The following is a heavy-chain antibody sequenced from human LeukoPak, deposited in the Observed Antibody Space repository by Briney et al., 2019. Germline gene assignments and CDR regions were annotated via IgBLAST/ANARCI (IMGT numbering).Heavy chain of an antibody. J-gene: IGHJ4*02. CDR3: AITRRDTIFDH. D-gene: IGHD5-18*01. V-gene: IGHV4-59*11. CDR2: VYHSGTT. CDR1: GGSISYHY. Sequence: PSETLSFTCTVSGGSISYHYCNWIRQPPGKGLEWIGYVYHSGTTNYNPSLKSRVTISLDTSKNHFSLRLNSLTAADTAVYYCAITRRDTIFDHWGQGALVSVSS.